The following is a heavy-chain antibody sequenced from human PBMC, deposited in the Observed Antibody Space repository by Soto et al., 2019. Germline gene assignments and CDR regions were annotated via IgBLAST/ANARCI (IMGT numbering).Heavy chain of an antibody. V-gene: IGHV3-53*01. J-gene: IGHJ6*02. CDR2: IYSGGST. CDR3: ARRLSWGLWDYYYGMDV. D-gene: IGHD2-15*01. Sequence: PGGSLRLSCAASGFTVSSNYMSWVRQAPGKGLEWVSVIYSGGSTYYADSVKGRFTISRDNSKNTLYLQMNSLRAEDTAVYYCARRLSWGLWDYYYGMDVWGQGTTVTVSS. CDR1: GFTVSSNY.